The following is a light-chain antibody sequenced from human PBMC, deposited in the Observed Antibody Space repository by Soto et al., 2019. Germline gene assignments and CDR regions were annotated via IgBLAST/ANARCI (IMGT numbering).Light chain of an antibody. CDR3: QQYSNWPWT. CDR1: QSVSSK. V-gene: IGKV3-15*01. J-gene: IGKJ1*01. CDR2: GAY. Sequence: EMVMTQSPATLSVSPWQRATLSCRAPQSVSSKLAWYQQRPGQAPRLLIYGAYTRATGIPARFSGSGSGTEFTLTISSLQSEDFAVYYCQQYSNWPWTFGQGTKVDIK.